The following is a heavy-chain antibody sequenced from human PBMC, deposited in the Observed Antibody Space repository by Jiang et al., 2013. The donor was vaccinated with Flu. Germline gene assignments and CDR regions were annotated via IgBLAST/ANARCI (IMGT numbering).Heavy chain of an antibody. D-gene: IGHD3-9*01. V-gene: IGHV7-4-1*02. CDR3: AGSVYLKAFDI. CDR2: ITTNTGEA. Sequence: GYTFTTYSLDWVRQAPGQGPEWLGWITTNTGEATYAPGLAGRFVLSLDTSVRTAYLEISSLKVEDTAVYYCAGSVYLKAFDIWGQGTLVSVSS. J-gene: IGHJ3*02. CDR1: GYTFTTYS.